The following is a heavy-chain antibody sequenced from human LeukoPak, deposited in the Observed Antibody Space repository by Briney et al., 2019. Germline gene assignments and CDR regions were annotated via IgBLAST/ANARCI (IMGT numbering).Heavy chain of an antibody. V-gene: IGHV4-39*07. CDR3: ARVGYYDSSGSLDY. CDR2: IYHSGST. Sequence: SETLSLTCTVSGGSISSGSYYWSWIRQPAGKGLEWIGSIYHSGSTYYNPSLKSRVTISVDTSKNQFSLKLSSVTAADTAVYYCARVGYYDSSGSLDYWGQGTLVTVSS. CDR1: GGSISSGSYY. D-gene: IGHD3-22*01. J-gene: IGHJ4*02.